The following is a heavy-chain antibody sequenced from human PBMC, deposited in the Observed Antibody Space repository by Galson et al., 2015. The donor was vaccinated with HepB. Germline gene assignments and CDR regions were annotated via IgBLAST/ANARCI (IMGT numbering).Heavy chain of an antibody. Sequence: SCKASGYTFTGYYMHWVRQAPGQGLEWMGRINPNSGGTNYAQKFQGRVTMTRDTSISTAYMELSRLRSDDTAVYYCTSRDGYNLLSHYPYAVDVWGQGTTVTVSS. CDR3: TSRDGYNLLSHYPYAVDV. J-gene: IGHJ6*02. D-gene: IGHD5-24*01. V-gene: IGHV1-2*06. CDR1: GYTFTGYY. CDR2: INPNSGGT.